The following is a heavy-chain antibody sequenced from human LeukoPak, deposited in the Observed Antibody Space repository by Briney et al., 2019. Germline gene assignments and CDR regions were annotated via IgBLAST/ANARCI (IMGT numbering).Heavy chain of an antibody. V-gene: IGHV3-33*08. CDR1: GITFSSYA. Sequence: GGSLRLSCAASGITFSSYAMSWVRQAPGKGLEWVAVIWYDGSDKHYADSVQGRFTISRDNSKNSLYLQMNSLRAEDTALYYCARRVQYYFDYWGQGTLVTVSS. CDR3: ARRVQYYFDY. J-gene: IGHJ4*02. CDR2: IWYDGSDK.